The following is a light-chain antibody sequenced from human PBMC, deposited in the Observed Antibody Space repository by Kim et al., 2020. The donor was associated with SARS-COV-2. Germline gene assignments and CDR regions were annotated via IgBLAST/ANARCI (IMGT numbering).Light chain of an antibody. V-gene: IGLV3-1*01. CDR3: QAWDSTTFYV. J-gene: IGLJ1*01. CDR2: QDS. CDR1: RLGDKY. Sequence: VSPGQTVSITCPGDRLGDKYACWYQQRPGQSPVLVIYQDSKRPSGIPERFSGSNSGNTATLTISGTQAMDEADYYCQAWDSTTFYVFGTGTKVTVL.